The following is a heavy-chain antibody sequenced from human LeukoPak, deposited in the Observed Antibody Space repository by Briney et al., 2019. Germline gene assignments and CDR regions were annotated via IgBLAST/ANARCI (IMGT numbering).Heavy chain of an antibody. Sequence: PGGSLRLSCAASGFTFSTHAMSWVRQAPGKGLEWVSGISGSGGSTYYADSVKGRFTISRDNSKGTVYLQMSSLRAEDTAVYFCAKGRGDDYGDYEWDHDYWGQGTVVTVSS. V-gene: IGHV3-23*01. J-gene: IGHJ4*02. CDR2: ISGSGGST. CDR3: AKGRGDDYGDYEWDHDY. CDR1: GFTFSTHA. D-gene: IGHD4-17*01.